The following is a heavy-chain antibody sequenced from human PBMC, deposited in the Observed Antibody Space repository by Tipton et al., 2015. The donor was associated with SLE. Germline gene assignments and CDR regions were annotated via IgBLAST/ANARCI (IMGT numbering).Heavy chain of an antibody. D-gene: IGHD6-19*01. CDR3: ATCIAVAGSGNY. CDR1: GFTFTSYA. CDR2: IYSGGST. V-gene: IGHV3-23*03. Sequence: SLRLSCAASGFTFTSYAMTWVRQAPGKGLEWVSVIYSGGSTYYADSVKGRFTISRDNFNNTLYLQMNNLKAEDTALYYCATCIAVAGSGNYWGQGTLVTVSS. J-gene: IGHJ4*02.